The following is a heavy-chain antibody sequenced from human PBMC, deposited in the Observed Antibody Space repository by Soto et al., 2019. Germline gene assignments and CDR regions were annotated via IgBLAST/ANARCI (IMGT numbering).Heavy chain of an antibody. CDR3: EREGEYSAVSLRCFLDV. J-gene: IGHJ6*02. V-gene: IGHV3-11*01. CDR1: GFTFSDYY. Sequence: QVQLVESGGALVKPGGSLRLSCAASGFTFSDYYMNWIRQAPGKGLEWLSYISSSSNMIYYADSVKGRFTISRDNAENALSLQMIGLRADDTAVYYCEREGEYSAVSLRCFLDVWCQGTTVTAS. D-gene: IGHD5-18*01. CDR2: ISSSSNMI.